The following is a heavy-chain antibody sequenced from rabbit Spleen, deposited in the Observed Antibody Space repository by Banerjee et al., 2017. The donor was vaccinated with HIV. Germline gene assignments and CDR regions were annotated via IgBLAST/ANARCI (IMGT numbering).Heavy chain of an antibody. CDR1: GFSFSSTYN. V-gene: IGHV1S40*01. Sequence: QSLEESGGDLVKPGASLTLTCTASGFSFSSTYNMCWVRQAPGKGLEWIAYINTGSGNTYYATWAKGRFTISKTSTTVTLQMTSLTAADTATYFCARDVNGGINNYAMGDLWGPGTLVTVS. D-gene: IGHD3-1*01. J-gene: IGHJ4*01. CDR3: ARDVNGGINNYAMGDL. CDR2: INTGSGNT.